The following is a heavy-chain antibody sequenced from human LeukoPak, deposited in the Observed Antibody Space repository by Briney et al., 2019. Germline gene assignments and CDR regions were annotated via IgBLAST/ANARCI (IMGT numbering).Heavy chain of an antibody. CDR1: GGSFSAYY. Sequence: SETLSLTCAVYGGSFSAYYWSWIRQPPGKGLEWIGEINHSGSTNYNPSLKSRVTISVDTSKNQFSLKLSSVTAAGTAVYFCASRRGDTTMVTFDYWGQGTLVTVSS. V-gene: IGHV4-34*01. CDR2: INHSGST. J-gene: IGHJ4*02. CDR3: ASRRGDTTMVTFDY. D-gene: IGHD5-18*01.